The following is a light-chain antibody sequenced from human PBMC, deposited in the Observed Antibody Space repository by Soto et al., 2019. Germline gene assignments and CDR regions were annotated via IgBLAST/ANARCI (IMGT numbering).Light chain of an antibody. J-gene: IGKJ3*01. Sequence: EIVLTQSPGTLSLSPGERATLSCRASQSVSSNNLAWYQQRPGQAPRVVIYGASTRATGIPERFSGSGSGTDVTLTISRLEPEDFAVYYCQQYGRSPFTFGHGTKVDIK. CDR2: GAS. V-gene: IGKV3-20*01. CDR3: QQYGRSPFT. CDR1: QSVSSNN.